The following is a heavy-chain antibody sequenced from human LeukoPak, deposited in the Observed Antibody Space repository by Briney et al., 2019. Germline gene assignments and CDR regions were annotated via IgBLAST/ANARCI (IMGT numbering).Heavy chain of an antibody. CDR2: IYSGGST. V-gene: IGHV3-53*01. CDR1: GFTVSSNY. J-gene: IGHJ6*02. D-gene: IGHD3-3*01. CDR3: ARGMGYDFWSGYYYGMDV. Sequence: GGSLRLSCAASGFTVSSNYMSWVRQAPGKGLEWVSVIYSGGSTYYADSVKGRFTISRDNSKNTLYLQMNSLRAEDTAVYYCARGMGYDFWSGYYYGMDVWGQGTTVTVSS.